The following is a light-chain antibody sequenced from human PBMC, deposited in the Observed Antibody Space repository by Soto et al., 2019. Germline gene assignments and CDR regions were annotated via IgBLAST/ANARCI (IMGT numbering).Light chain of an antibody. J-gene: IGKJ4*01. CDR1: RSVGAT. V-gene: IGKV3-11*01. CDR2: DVS. Sequence: IVLTQSPATRSLSPGDTTTLSCTASRSVGATLGWYQQKRGQPPRLLIYDVSNRATAIPARFSGSGSGTDFTLTISSLEPEDFAVYYCQHRNNWPLTFGGGTKVDIK. CDR3: QHRNNWPLT.